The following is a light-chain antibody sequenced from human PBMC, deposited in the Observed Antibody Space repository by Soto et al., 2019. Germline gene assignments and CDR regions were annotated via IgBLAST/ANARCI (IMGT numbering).Light chain of an antibody. J-gene: IGKJ1*01. CDR1: QSISFY. Sequence: DIQMTQSPSSLSASVGDRVTITCRASQSISFYLNWYQQKPGKAPKLLIFAASSLQSGVPSRFSGSRSGPDFTLTISSLQPEDFATYYCQQSYSSPPTFGQGTKVDIK. V-gene: IGKV1-39*01. CDR3: QQSYSSPPT. CDR2: AAS.